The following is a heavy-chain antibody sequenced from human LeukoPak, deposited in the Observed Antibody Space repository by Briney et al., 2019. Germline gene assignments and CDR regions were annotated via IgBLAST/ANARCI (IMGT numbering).Heavy chain of an antibody. CDR2: TYYRSKWYN. V-gene: IGHV6-1*01. CDR3: AVTRWSINTPSFDY. J-gene: IGHJ4*02. CDR1: GDSVSSNSAA. Sequence: SQTLSLTCAISGDSVSSNSAAWNWIRQSLSRGLEWLGRTYYRSKWYNDYAVSVKSRITINPDTSKNQFSLQLNSVTPEDTAVYYCAVTRWSINTPSFDYWGQGTLVTVSS. D-gene: IGHD2-8*02.